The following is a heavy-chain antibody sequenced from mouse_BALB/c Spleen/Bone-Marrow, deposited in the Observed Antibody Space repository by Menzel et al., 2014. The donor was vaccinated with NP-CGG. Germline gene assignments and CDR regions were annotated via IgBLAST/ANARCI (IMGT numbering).Heavy chain of an antibody. CDR3: FGSEGWIRSIMMKTKVSAD. D-gene: IGHD2-3*01. CDR1: GYTFTNYW. J-gene: IGHJ2*01. Sequence: VQLQQSGAELAKPGASVKMSCKASGYTFTNYWMHWVKQRPGQGLEWIGYINPSTGYTEYNQKFKDKATLTADKSSTHPYIHNRSTPINKSDAYWYFGSEGWIRSIMMKTKVSADRGQPTT. V-gene: IGHV1-7*01. CDR2: INPSTGYT.